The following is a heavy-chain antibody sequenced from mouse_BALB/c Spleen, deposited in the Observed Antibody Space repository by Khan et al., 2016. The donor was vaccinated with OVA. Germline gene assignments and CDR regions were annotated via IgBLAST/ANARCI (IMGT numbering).Heavy chain of an antibody. Sequence: EVQLQESGPGLVKPSQSLSLTCTVTGYSITSDYAWNWIRQFPGNKLEWMGYISYSGRTCYNPSLKSRISITRDTSKNQFFLQLNSVTTEDTATYYCARSVTITTVVATDFDYWGQGTTLTVSS. CDR2: ISYSGRT. CDR3: ARSVTITTVVATDFDY. J-gene: IGHJ2*01. V-gene: IGHV3-2*02. D-gene: IGHD1-1*01. CDR1: GYSITSDYA.